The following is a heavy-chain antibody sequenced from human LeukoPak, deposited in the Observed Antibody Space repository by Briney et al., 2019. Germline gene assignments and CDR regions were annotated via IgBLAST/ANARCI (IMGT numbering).Heavy chain of an antibody. CDR1: GFTVSSNY. D-gene: IGHD3-3*01. J-gene: IGHJ6*03. Sequence: GGSLRLSCAASGFTVSSNYMNWVRQAPGKGLEWVSVIYSGGNTYHADSVKGRFTISRDSSKNTVYLQMNSLRAEDTAVYYCAKVGYDFWSGRDYYYYYMDVWGKGTTVTVSS. CDR3: AKVGYDFWSGRDYYYYYMDV. V-gene: IGHV3-66*01. CDR2: IYSGGNT.